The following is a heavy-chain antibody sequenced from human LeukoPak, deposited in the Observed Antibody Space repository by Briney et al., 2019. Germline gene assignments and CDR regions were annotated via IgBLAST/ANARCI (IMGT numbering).Heavy chain of an antibody. CDR3: ASQRGYYDILTGYEGAFDI. J-gene: IGHJ3*02. D-gene: IGHD3-9*01. CDR2: IIPIFGTA. CDR1: GGTFSSYA. V-gene: IGHV1-69*06. Sequence: SVKVSCKASGGTFSSYAISWVRQAPGQGLEWMGGIIPIFGTANYAQKFQGRVTITADKSTSTAYMELSSLRSEDTAVYYCASQRGYYDILTGYEGAFDIWGQGTMVTVSS.